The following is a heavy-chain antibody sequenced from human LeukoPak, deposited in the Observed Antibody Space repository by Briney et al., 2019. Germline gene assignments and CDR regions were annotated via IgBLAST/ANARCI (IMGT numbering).Heavy chain of an antibody. J-gene: IGHJ4*02. CDR3: ARVSRDGYNRYLDY. CDR2: TYYRSEWYY. CDR1: GDSVSSNTAS. Sequence: SQTLSLTCAISGDSVSSNTASWNWIRQSPSRGLEWLGRTYYRSEWYYDYAVSVKSRITINPDTPRNQFSLKLSSVTAADTAVYYCARVSRDGYNRYLDYWGQGTLVTVSS. D-gene: IGHD5-24*01. V-gene: IGHV6-1*01.